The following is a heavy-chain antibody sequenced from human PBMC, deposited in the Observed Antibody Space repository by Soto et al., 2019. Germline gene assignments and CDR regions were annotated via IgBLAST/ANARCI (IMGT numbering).Heavy chain of an antibody. V-gene: IGHV3-33*01. D-gene: IGHD3-22*01. Sequence: GGSLRLSCAAPGFTLSSYGMHWVRQAPGKGLEWVAVIWYDGSNKYYADSVKGRFTISRDNSKNTLYLQMNSLRAEDTAVYYCARDHGKYDSSGYYYPWGQGTLVTVPQ. CDR1: GFTLSSYG. J-gene: IGHJ1*01. CDR3: ARDHGKYDSSGYYYP. CDR2: IWYDGSNK.